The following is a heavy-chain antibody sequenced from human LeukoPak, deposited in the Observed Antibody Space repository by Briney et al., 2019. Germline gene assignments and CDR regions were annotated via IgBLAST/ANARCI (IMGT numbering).Heavy chain of an antibody. CDR1: GFTFSSYA. Sequence: GGSLRLSCAASGFTFSSYAMHWVRQAPGKGLEWVAVISYDGSNKYYADSVKGRFTISRDNSKNTLYLQMNSLRAEDTAVYYCARDLVSSSIDYWGQGTLVAVS. D-gene: IGHD6-6*01. V-gene: IGHV3-30-3*01. J-gene: IGHJ4*02. CDR3: ARDLVSSSIDY. CDR2: ISYDGSNK.